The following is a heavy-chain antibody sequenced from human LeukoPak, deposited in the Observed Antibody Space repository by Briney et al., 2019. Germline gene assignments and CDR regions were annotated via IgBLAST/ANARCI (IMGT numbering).Heavy chain of an antibody. CDR1: GWSFSGYY. D-gene: IGHD2-21*02. V-gene: IGHV4-34*01. Sequence: SETLSLTCAVYGWSFSGYYWSWMRQPPGEGLEWIGEINHSGSTNYNPSLKSRVTISVDTSKNQFSLKLSSVTAADTAVYYCARAHIVVVTAITGPNAFDIWGQGTMVTASS. CDR2: INHSGST. J-gene: IGHJ3*02. CDR3: ARAHIVVVTAITGPNAFDI.